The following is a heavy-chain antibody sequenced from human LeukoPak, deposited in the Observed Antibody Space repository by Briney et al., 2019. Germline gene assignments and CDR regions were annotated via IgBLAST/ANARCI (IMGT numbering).Heavy chain of an antibody. CDR3: ARSEQHPYYYYGMDV. CDR1: GYTFTSYY. D-gene: IGHD6-13*01. CDR2: INPNSGGT. V-gene: IGHV1-2*02. Sequence: ASVKVSCKASGYTFTSYYMHWVRQAPGQGLEWMGWINPNSGGTNYAQKFQGRVTMTRDTSISTAYMELSRLRSDDTAVYYCARSEQHPYYYYGMDVWGQGTTVTVSS. J-gene: IGHJ6*02.